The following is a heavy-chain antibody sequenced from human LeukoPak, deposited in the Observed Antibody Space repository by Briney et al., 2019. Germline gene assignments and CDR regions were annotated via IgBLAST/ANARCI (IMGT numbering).Heavy chain of an antibody. CDR1: GGSISSGSYY. J-gene: IGHJ6*03. CDR3: ARAYDSSGYGHYYYYYMDV. D-gene: IGHD3-22*01. Sequence: MSSETLSLTCTVSGGSISSGSYYWSWIRQPAGKGLEWIGRIYTSGSTNYNPSLKSRVTISVDTSKNQFSLKLSSVTAADTAVHYCARAYDSSGYGHYYYYYMDVWGKGTTVTVSS. CDR2: IYTSGST. V-gene: IGHV4-61*02.